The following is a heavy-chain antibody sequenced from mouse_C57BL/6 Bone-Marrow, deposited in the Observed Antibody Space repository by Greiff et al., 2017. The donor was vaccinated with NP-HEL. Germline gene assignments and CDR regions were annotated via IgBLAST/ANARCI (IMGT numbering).Heavy chain of an antibody. V-gene: IGHV1-26*01. D-gene: IGHD1-1*01. J-gene: IGHJ3*01. CDR1: GYTFTDYY. Sequence: EVQLQQSGPELVKPGASVKISCKASGYTFTDYYMNWVKQSHGKSLEWIGDINPNNGGTSYNQKFKGKATLTVDKSSSTAYMELRSLTSEDSAVYYCAKFGSSIAYWGQGTLVTVSA. CDR3: AKFGSSIAY. CDR2: INPNNGGT.